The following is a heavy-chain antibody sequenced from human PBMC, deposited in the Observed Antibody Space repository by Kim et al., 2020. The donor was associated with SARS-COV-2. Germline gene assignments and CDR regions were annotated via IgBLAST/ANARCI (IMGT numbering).Heavy chain of an antibody. J-gene: IGHJ6*02. CDR2: ISWNSGSI. D-gene: IGHD6-19*01. CDR1: GFTFDDYA. Sequence: GGSLRLSCAASGFTFDDYAMHWVRQAPGKGLEWVSGISWNSGSIGYADSVKGRFTISRDNAKNSLYLQMNSLRAEDTALYYCAKDMRSRNSSGWYVPFQGYYGMDVWGQGTTVTVSS. V-gene: IGHV3-9*01. CDR3: AKDMRSRNSSGWYVPFQGYYGMDV.